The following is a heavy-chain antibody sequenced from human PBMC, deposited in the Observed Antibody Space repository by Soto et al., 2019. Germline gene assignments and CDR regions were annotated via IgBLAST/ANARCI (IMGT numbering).Heavy chain of an antibody. J-gene: IGHJ4*02. CDR2: IYYSGST. CDR3: ARVGILYYFDY. CDR1: GGSISSGGYY. Sequence: SETLSLTCTVSGGSISSGGYYWSWIRQHPGKGLEWIGYIYYSGSTYYNPSLKSRVTISVDTSKNQFSLKLSSVTAADTAVYYCARVGILYYFDYWGQGTLVTVSS. V-gene: IGHV4-31*03.